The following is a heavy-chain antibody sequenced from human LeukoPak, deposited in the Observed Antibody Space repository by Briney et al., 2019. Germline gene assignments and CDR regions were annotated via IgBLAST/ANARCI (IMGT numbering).Heavy chain of an antibody. CDR1: GGSISSSDYS. Sequence: PSQTLSLTCAVSGGSISSSDYSWSWIRQPPGKGLEWIGSIYHSGSTYYNPSLKSRVTISVDRSKNQFSLKLSSVTAADTAVYYCARGTYYYDSGGYPDAFDIWGQGTMVTVSS. CDR2: IYHSGST. V-gene: IGHV4-30-2*01. CDR3: ARGTYYYDSGGYPDAFDI. D-gene: IGHD3-22*01. J-gene: IGHJ3*02.